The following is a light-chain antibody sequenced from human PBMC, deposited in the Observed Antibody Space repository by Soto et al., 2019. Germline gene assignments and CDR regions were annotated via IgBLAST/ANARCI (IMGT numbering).Light chain of an antibody. Sequence: DIHLTQSPSILSASVGDRVTLTCRASQDVSDFLAWYQLAPGKAPNLLIYGGYTLQSGVPSRFSGSGSGTEFSLTITGLQPEDFATYYCQYLNGVPTITFGQGTRLEIK. CDR2: GGY. V-gene: IGKV1-9*01. J-gene: IGKJ5*01. CDR1: QDVSDF. CDR3: QYLNGVPTIT.